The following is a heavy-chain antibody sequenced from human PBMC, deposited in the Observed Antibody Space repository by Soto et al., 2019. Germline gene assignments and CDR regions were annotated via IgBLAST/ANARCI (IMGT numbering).Heavy chain of an antibody. CDR3: AREVGSGSSQGPRFDY. Sequence: QVQLVQSGAEVKKPGASVKVSCKASGYTFTSYDINWVRQATGQGLEWMGWMNPNSGNTGYAQKFQGRVTMTRNTSISTAYMELSSLRSGDPAVYYCAREVGSGSSQGPRFDYWGQGTLVTVSS. CDR2: MNPNSGNT. D-gene: IGHD1-26*01. V-gene: IGHV1-8*01. CDR1: GYTFTSYD. J-gene: IGHJ4*02.